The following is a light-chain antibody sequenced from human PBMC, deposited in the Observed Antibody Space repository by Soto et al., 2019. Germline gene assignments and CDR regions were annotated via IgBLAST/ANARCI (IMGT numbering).Light chain of an antibody. J-gene: IGKJ1*01. CDR2: GAS. CDR1: QSVSSNY. CDR3: QHYGDSPRR. V-gene: IGKV3-20*01. Sequence: EIVLTQSPGTLSLSPGERATLSCRASQSVSSNYLAWYQQKPGQAPRLLIYGASSRATGIPDRFTGSGSGTDFTLTISRLEPEDFAVYYRQHYGDSPRRFGQGTKVEIK.